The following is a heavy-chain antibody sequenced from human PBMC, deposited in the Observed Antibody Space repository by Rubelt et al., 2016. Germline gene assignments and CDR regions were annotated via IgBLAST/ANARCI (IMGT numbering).Heavy chain of an antibody. D-gene: IGHD3-3*01. V-gene: IGHV4-59*01. Sequence: QVLLQESGPGLVKPSETLSLTCTVSGGSISSYYWSWIRQPPGKGLEWIGYIYYSGNTNYTPSLQVRLSTSVAPAKNQFSRRLSSVTAADTAVYYGARVNRYDFWSGYNWFDPWGQGTLVTVSS. CDR1: GGSISSYY. J-gene: IGHJ5*02. CDR3: ARVNRYDFWSGYNWFDP. CDR2: IYYSGNT.